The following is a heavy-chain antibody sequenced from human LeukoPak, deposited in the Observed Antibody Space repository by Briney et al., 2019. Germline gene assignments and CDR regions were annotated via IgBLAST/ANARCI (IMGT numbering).Heavy chain of an antibody. V-gene: IGHV3-53*01. CDR2: IYTDAST. D-gene: IGHD4/OR15-4a*01. CDR3: IRDYGDY. Sequence: PGGSLRLSCAASGFTVSRKYMRWVRQAPGKGLEWVAVIYTDASTYYADSVKGRFTISRDNSKNTVYLQMNSLRAEDTAVYYCIRDYGDYWGRGTLVTVSS. CDR1: GFTVSRKY. J-gene: IGHJ4*02.